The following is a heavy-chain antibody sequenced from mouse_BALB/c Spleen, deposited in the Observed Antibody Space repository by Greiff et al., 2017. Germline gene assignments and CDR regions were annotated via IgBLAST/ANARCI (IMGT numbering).Heavy chain of an antibody. Sequence: LQESGAELVRPGVSVKISCKGSGYTFTDYAMHWVKQSHAKSLEWIGVISTYYGDASYNQKFKGKATMTVDKSSSTAYIELARLTSEDSAIYYCAVNWKGAWFAYWGQGTLVTVSA. V-gene: IGHV1S137*01. CDR1: GYTFTDYA. J-gene: IGHJ3*01. CDR3: AVNWKGAWFAY. CDR2: ISTYYGDA. D-gene: IGHD4-1*01.